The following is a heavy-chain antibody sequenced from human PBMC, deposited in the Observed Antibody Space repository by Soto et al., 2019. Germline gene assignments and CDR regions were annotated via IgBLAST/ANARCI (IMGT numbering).Heavy chain of an antibody. CDR3: ERLGELYSGIFPYYYYCMDG. CDR1: GHTFTGYY. Sequence: ASVKVSCKASGHTFTGYYMHWVRQAPGQGLEWMGWINPNSGGTNYAQKFQGRVTMTRDTSISTAYMELSRLRSDDTAVCYCERLGELYSGIFPYYYYCMDGWGQGITVTGSS. D-gene: IGHD1-26*01. V-gene: IGHV1-2*02. CDR2: INPNSGGT. J-gene: IGHJ6*02.